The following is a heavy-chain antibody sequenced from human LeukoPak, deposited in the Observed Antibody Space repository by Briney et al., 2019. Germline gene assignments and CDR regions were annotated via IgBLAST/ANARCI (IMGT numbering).Heavy chain of an antibody. CDR2: IWSDGSHK. CDR1: GFTFTNFG. CDR3: AKDANEFGDSYFDS. J-gene: IGHJ5*01. D-gene: IGHD4-17*01. Sequence: GGSLRLSCEASGFTFTNFGMHWVRQAPGKGLEWVGVIWSDGSHKYYDDSVKGRFTISRDNSKNTLYLQMNSLRAADTSFYFCAKDANEFGDSYFDSWGQGTLVTVSP. V-gene: IGHV3-33*06.